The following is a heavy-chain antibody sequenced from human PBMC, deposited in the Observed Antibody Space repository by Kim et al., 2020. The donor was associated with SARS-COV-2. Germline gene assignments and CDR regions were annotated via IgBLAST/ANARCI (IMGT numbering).Heavy chain of an antibody. J-gene: IGHJ4*02. CDR3: AKSFSGSYFGYDY. V-gene: IGHV3-30*18. D-gene: IGHD1-26*01. CDR1: GFTFNTYG. Sequence: GGSLRLSCAASGFTFNTYGMHWVRQAPGKGLEWVAVISYDGSNKYYADSVKGRFTISRDNSKNTLYLQMNSLRIEDTAVYYCAKSFSGSYFGYDYWGQGTLGTGSS. CDR2: ISYDGSNK.